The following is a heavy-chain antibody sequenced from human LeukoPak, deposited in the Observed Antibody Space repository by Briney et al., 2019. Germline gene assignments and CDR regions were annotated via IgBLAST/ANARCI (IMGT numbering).Heavy chain of an antibody. V-gene: IGHV4-61*03. CDR2: IGYSGTT. D-gene: IGHD3-10*01. CDR1: GASVSSDGFW. J-gene: IGHJ1*01. Sequence: SETLSLTCAVSGASVSSDGFWWNWVRQPPGKGLEWIGQIGYSGTTNYKPSLKSRLTISTDASNNHFSLRLTSVIPADTAVYYCARIGGVFHHWGQGTLVTVSS. CDR3: ARIGGVFHH.